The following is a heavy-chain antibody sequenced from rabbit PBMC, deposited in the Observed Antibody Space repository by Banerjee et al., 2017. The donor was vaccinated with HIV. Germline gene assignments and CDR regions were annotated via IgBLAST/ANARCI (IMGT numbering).Heavy chain of an antibody. J-gene: IGHJ4*01. D-gene: IGHD4-2*01. CDR2: IYTGDGNT. V-gene: IGHV1S45*01. Sequence: QEQLEESGGDLVKPEGSLTLTCTASGFSFSSSYWICWVRQAPGKGLEWIACIYTGDGNTYYASWAKGRITIPKTSSTTVTLQMTSLTAADPATYFGARDVRTPGYAGDLWGPGTLVTVS. CDR3: ARDVRTPGYAGDL. CDR1: GFSFSSSYW.